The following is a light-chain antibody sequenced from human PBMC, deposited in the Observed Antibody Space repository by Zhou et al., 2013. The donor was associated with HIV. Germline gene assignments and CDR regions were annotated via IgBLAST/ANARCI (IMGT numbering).Light chain of an antibody. CDR1: QSISSY. CDR2: AAS. V-gene: IGKV1-39*01. J-gene: IGKJ2*01. Sequence: DIQMTQSPSSLSPSLGDRVTITCRASQSISSYLIWYQQKPGKAPKLLIYAASSLQSGVPSRFSGSGSGTDFTLTISSLQPEDFATYYCQQSYSTPYTFGQGPSWISN. CDR3: QQSYSTPYT.